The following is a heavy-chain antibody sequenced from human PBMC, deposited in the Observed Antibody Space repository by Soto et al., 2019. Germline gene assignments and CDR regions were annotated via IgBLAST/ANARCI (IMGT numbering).Heavy chain of an antibody. Sequence: GGSLRLSCAASGFTFSSDWMSWVRQAPGKGLEWVANIKQDGSEKYYVDSVKGRFTISRDNAKNSLYLQMNSLRAEDTAVYYCARDQGCSGGSCYTDPNNWFDPWGQGTLVTVSS. CDR1: GFTFSSDW. CDR3: ARDQGCSGGSCYTDPNNWFDP. J-gene: IGHJ5*02. CDR2: IKQDGSEK. D-gene: IGHD2-15*01. V-gene: IGHV3-7*05.